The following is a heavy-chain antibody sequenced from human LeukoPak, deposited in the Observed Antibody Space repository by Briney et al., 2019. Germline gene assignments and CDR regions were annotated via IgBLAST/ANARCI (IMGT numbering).Heavy chain of an antibody. CDR2: IYYSGST. Sequence: SETLSLTCTVSGGSISTYYWTWIRQPPGKGLDYIGYIYYSGSTNSNPSLKSRVTISVDTSKNQFSLRLSSVTAADTAVYYCARVYGSGYDFRGAFDIWGQGTMVTVSA. CDR3: ARVYGSGYDFRGAFDI. D-gene: IGHD5-12*01. V-gene: IGHV4-59*01. CDR1: GGSISTYY. J-gene: IGHJ3*02.